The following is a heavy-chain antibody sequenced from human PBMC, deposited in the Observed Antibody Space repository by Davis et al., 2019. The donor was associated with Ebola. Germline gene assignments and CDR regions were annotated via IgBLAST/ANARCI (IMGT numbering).Heavy chain of an antibody. CDR3: ARSHSYYYDSSGYSVRTYETNYYYGMDV. CDR1: GGSISSYY. CDR2: IYYSGST. J-gene: IGHJ6*02. Sequence: PSETLSLTCTVSGGSISSYYWSWIRQPPGKGLEWIGYIYYSGSTNYNPSLKSRVTISVDTSKNQFSLKLSSVTAADTAVYYCARSHSYYYDSSGYSVRTYETNYYYGMDVWGQGTTVTVSS. V-gene: IGHV4-59*01. D-gene: IGHD3-22*01.